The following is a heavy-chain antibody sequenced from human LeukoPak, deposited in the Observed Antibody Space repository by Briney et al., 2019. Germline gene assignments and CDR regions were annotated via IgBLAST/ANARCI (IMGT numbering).Heavy chain of an antibody. CDR1: GFTFSTYW. Sequence: ARSLRLSCEASGFTFSTYWMSWVRQAPGKGLEWVANIKEDGSDKNYVDSVRGRFTISRDNAKNSLYLQMNSLRVEDTAVYYCARDGWRAINYWGQGTLVTVS. CDR3: ARDGWRAINY. CDR2: IKEDGSDK. V-gene: IGHV3-7*01. D-gene: IGHD5-24*01. J-gene: IGHJ4*02.